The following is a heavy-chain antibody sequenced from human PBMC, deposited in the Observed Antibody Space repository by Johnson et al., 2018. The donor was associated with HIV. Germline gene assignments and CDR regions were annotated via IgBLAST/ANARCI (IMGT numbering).Heavy chain of an antibody. Sequence: VQLVESGGGVVQPGGSLRLSCAASGFTFDDYAMHWVRQAPGKGLEWVAVISYDGSNKYYADSVKGRFTISRDNSKNTLYLQMNSLRAEDTAVYYCASVGYCTNGVCLHDAFDIWGQGTMVTVSS. CDR2: ISYDGSNK. V-gene: IGHV3-30*04. CDR1: GFTFDDYA. J-gene: IGHJ3*02. D-gene: IGHD2-8*01. CDR3: ASVGYCTNGVCLHDAFDI.